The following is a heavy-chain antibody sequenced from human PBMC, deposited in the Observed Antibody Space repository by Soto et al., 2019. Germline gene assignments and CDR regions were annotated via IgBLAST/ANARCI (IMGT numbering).Heavy chain of an antibody. CDR2: IKSDGSDT. D-gene: IGHD5-12*01. J-gene: IGHJ4*02. CDR1: GFTFSSYW. CDR3: ARDRGYGDY. Sequence: EVQLVESGGGLVQPGGSLRLSCAASGFTFSSYWMYWVRQAPGKGLVWVSRIKSDGSDTRYADSVKGRFTISRDNAKNTLYLQMNSLRAEDTAVYYCARDRGYGDYWGQRIVVTVSS. V-gene: IGHV3-74*01.